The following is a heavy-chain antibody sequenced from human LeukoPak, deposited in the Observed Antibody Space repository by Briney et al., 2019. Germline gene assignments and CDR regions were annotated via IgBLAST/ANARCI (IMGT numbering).Heavy chain of an antibody. D-gene: IGHD3-10*01. V-gene: IGHV3-53*01. CDR1: GFTVSSNN. CDR2: IYDSGGA. J-gene: IGHJ4*02. CDR3: ARNHASGSFDY. Sequence: GGSLRLSCASSGFTVSSNNMNWVRPAPGKGLEWVSVIYDSGGAYYADSVKGRFTVSRDNSKNTLYLQMNSLRAEDTAVYYCARNHASGSFDYWGQGTLVTVSS.